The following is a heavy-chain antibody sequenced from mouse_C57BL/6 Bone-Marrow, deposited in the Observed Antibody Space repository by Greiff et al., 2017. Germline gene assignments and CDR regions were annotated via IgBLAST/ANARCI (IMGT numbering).Heavy chain of an antibody. J-gene: IGHJ2*01. CDR3: AREGGYYGFDY. V-gene: IGHV1-50*01. D-gene: IGHD1-1*01. CDR1: GYTFTSYW. CDR2: IDPSDSYN. Sequence: QVQLQQPGAELVKPGASVKLSCKASGYTFTSYWMQWVKQRPGQGLEWIGEIDPSDSYNTDNQKFKGKATLTVDTSHSTAYRQLSSLTSEDSAVYYCAREGGYYGFDYWGQGTTLTVSS.